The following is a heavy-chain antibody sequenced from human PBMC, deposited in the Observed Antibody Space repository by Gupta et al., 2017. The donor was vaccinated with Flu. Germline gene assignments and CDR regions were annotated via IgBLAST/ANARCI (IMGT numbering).Heavy chain of an antibody. Sequence: EVQLVESGGGLVQPGRSLRLSCTGSGFTFGDYAMSWFRQAPGKGLEWVGFIRSKAYGGTTEYAASVKGRVTISRDDSESIAYLQMNSLETEETAVYYCTRDRGYSSSPHLEDGMDVWGQGTTVTVS. J-gene: IGHJ6*02. D-gene: IGHD6-19*01. CDR1: GFTFGDYA. V-gene: IGHV3-49*03. CDR3: TRDRGYSSSPHLEDGMDV. CDR2: IRSKAYGGTT.